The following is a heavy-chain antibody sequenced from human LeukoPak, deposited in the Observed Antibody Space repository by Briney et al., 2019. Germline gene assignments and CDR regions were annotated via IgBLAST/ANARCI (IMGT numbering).Heavy chain of an antibody. V-gene: IGHV3-23*01. D-gene: IGHD3-22*01. Sequence: GGSLRLSCAASGFTFSSYAMSWVRQAPGKGLEWVSAISGSGGSTYYADSVKGRFTISRDNSKNTHYLQMNSLGADATALYYCAKLLIEYYYESSGCLDYWSEGSLVSVSS. CDR3: AKLLIEYYYESSGCLDY. CDR1: GFTFSSYA. CDR2: ISGSGGST. J-gene: IGHJ4*02.